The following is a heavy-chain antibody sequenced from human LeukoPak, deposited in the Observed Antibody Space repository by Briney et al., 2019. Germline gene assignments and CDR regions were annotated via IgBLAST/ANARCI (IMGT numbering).Heavy chain of an antibody. CDR2: MNPNSGNT. D-gene: IGHD3-3*01. CDR1: GYTFTSYD. Sequence: ASVKVSCKASGYTFTSYDSNWVRQATGQGLEWMGWMNPNSGNTGYAQKVQGRVTITRHKSISTAYMELSSLRSEDTAVYYCARARPYYDFWSGYSPWGQGTLVTVSS. V-gene: IGHV1-8*03. CDR3: ARARPYYDFWSGYSP. J-gene: IGHJ5*02.